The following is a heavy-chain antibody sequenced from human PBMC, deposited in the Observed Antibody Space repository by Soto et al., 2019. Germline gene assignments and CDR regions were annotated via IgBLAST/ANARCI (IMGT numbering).Heavy chain of an antibody. CDR2: ISSSKTT. Sequence: EVQLVESGGGLVXPGESXXXSXTASGITFSSYSMNWVRQAPGKGLEWLSYISSSKTTYADSVKGRFTISRDNAKNSVYLQMNSLRDEDTAVYYCVGDQDVHTPMVHGNYWGRGTRVTVSS. CDR3: VGDQDVHTPMVHGNY. CDR1: GITFSSYS. J-gene: IGHJ4*02. V-gene: IGHV3-48*02. D-gene: IGHD5-18*01.